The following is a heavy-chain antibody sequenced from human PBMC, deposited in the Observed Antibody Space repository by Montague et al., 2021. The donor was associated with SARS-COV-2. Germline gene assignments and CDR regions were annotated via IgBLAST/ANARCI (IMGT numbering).Heavy chain of an antibody. Sequence: SETLSLTCTVSGGSITGYYWSWIRQPPGGGLEWIGYIYYSGSTDYSPSLKSRVTISLDTSKNQFSLKVTSVTAADTAVYYCARGGGYYNYGLDVWGPGTTVTVSS. J-gene: IGHJ6*02. CDR3: ARGGGYYNYGLDV. CDR1: GGSITGYY. CDR2: IYYSGST. D-gene: IGHD3-22*01. V-gene: IGHV4-59*01.